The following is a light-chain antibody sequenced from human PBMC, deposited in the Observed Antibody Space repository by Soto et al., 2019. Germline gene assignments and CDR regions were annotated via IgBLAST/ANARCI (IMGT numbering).Light chain of an antibody. CDR2: ATS. J-gene: IGKJ1*01. CDR1: QSIKNY. CDR3: QQSYSTPIT. Sequence: DIQMTQSPSSLSASVGDRVTITCRASQSIKNYLNWYQQKPGKAPKLLIYATSTLQSGVPSRFSGSGSGTDFTLTISSLQPEDVATYSCQQSYSTPITFGQGTKVEV. V-gene: IGKV1-39*01.